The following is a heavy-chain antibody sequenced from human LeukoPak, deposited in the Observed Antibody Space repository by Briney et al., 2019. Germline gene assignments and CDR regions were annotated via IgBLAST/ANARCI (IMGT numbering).Heavy chain of an antibody. D-gene: IGHD3-10*01. V-gene: IGHV4-34*01. J-gene: IGHJ4*02. CDR2: INHSGST. CDR1: GGSFRGYY. Sequence: PSETLSLTCADYGGSFRGYYWTWIRQPPGKGLEWIGEINHSGSTNYNPSLKSRVTISVDTSKNQFSLKLSSVTAADTAVYYCARGHGLLGWFGELNYFDYWGQGTLVTVSS. CDR3: ARGHGLLGWFGELNYFDY.